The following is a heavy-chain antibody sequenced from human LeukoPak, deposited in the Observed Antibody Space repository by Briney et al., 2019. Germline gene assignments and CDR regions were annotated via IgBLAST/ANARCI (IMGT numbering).Heavy chain of an antibody. CDR3: ARRYSSGWYPFDY. Sequence: SETLSLTCTVSGGSISSYYWSWIRQPPGKGLEWIGYVYYSGSTNYNPSLKSRVTISVDTSKNQFSLKLSSVTAADTAVYYCARRYSSGWYPFDYWGQGTLVTVSS. V-gene: IGHV4-59*08. CDR1: GGSISSYY. J-gene: IGHJ4*02. CDR2: VYYSGST. D-gene: IGHD6-19*01.